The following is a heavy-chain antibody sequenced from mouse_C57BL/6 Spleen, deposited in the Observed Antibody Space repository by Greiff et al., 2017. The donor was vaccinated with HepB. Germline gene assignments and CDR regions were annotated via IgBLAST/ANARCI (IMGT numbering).Heavy chain of an antibody. D-gene: IGHD1-1*01. CDR1: GYAFSSSW. V-gene: IGHV1-82*01. Sequence: VQLQQSGPELVKPGASVKISCKASGYAFSSSWMNWVKQRPGKGLEWIGRIYPGDGDTNYTGTFKGKATLTADKSSSTADMQLRSLTSEYSAVYVCARIRSSPGVWGTGTTVTVSS. J-gene: IGHJ1*03. CDR3: ARIRSSPGV. CDR2: IYPGDGDT.